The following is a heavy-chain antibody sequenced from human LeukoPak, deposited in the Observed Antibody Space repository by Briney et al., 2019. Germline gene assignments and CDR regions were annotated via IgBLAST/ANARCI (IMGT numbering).Heavy chain of an antibody. D-gene: IGHD3-22*01. Sequence: TSETLSLTCTVSGGSISSSYWSWIRQPPGRGLEGIGYTSHSGSTNYKPSLKSRVSISVDTSKNQFSLKLTSVTAADTAMYYCTRGYYDARGDSNPFDIWGQGTMVTVSS. V-gene: IGHV4-59*01. CDR3: TRGYYDARGDSNPFDI. CDR2: TSHSGST. CDR1: GGSISSSY. J-gene: IGHJ3*02.